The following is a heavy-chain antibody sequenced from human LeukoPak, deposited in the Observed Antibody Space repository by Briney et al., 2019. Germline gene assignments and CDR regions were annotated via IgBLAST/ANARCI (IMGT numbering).Heavy chain of an antibody. CDR2: ISYDGSNK. J-gene: IGHJ4*02. CDR3: ARILRYYDILTGPLGY. D-gene: IGHD3-9*01. Sequence: PGGSLRLSCAASGFTFSSHAMHWVRQAPGKGLEWVAVISYDGSNKYYADSVKGRFTISRDNSKNTLYLQMNSLRAEDTAVYYCARILRYYDILTGPLGYWGQGTLVTVSS. V-gene: IGHV3-30-3*01. CDR1: GFTFSSHA.